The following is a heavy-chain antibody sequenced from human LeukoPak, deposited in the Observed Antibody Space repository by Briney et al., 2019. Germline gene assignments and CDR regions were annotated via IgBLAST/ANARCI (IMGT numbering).Heavy chain of an antibody. Sequence: ASVKVSCKASGYTFTGYYMHWVRQAPGQGLEWMGIINPSGGSTSYAQKFQGRVTMTRDTSTSTVYMELSSLRSEDTAVYYCAREYSSGWYYYYYYMDVWGKGTTVTISS. D-gene: IGHD6-19*01. J-gene: IGHJ6*03. CDR3: AREYSSGWYYYYYYMDV. CDR1: GYTFTGYY. CDR2: INPSGGST. V-gene: IGHV1-46*01.